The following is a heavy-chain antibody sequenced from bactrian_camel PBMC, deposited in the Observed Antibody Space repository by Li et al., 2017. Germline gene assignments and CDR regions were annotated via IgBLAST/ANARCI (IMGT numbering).Heavy chain of an antibody. V-gene: IGHV3S55*01. CDR3: AADLRVAESRCRAGDWGRPPWDRSLEV. D-gene: IGHD1*01. CDR1: GRTYFNWV. Sequence: HVQLVESGGGSVQAGGSLTLSCAASGRTYFNWVMGWFRQAPGKEREGLATLDSSGITHYADSVKGRFTISKDNVKNILYLQMNGLKPEDTGMYYCAADLRVAESRCRAGDWGRPPWDRSLEVWGQGTQVTVS. J-gene: IGHJ2*01. CDR2: LDSSGIT.